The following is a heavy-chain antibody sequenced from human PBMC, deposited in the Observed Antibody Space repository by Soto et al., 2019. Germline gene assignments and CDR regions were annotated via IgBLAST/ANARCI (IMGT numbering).Heavy chain of an antibody. Sequence: EVQLVESGGGLVQPGGSLRLSCAASGLIFSDYHMDWVLQAPGKGLEWVGRIRRKANSYTTEYAASVKGRFTISRDDSKNSLYLQMNSLKSEDTAVYYCAMLGGWSGGSSGMDVWGQGTTVTVSS. CDR2: IRRKANSYTT. V-gene: IGHV3-72*01. CDR1: GLIFSDYH. CDR3: AMLGGWSGGSSGMDV. J-gene: IGHJ6*02. D-gene: IGHD6-19*01.